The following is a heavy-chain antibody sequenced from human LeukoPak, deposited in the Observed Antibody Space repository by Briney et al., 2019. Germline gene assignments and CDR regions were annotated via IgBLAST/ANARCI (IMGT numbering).Heavy chain of an antibody. Sequence: ASVKVSCKASGYTFTGCYMHWVRQAPGQGLEWMGWINPNGGGTNYAQKFQGRVTMTRDTSISTAYMELSRLRSDDTAVYYCARGSDYEDAFDIWGQGTMVTVSS. CDR2: INPNGGGT. V-gene: IGHV1-2*02. D-gene: IGHD4-17*01. CDR1: GYTFTGCY. CDR3: ARGSDYEDAFDI. J-gene: IGHJ3*02.